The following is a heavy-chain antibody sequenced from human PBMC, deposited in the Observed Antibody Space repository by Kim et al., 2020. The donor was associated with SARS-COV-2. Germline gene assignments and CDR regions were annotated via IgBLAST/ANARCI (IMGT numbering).Heavy chain of an antibody. V-gene: IGHV4-59*08. CDR2: IHDNGRT. Sequence: SETLSLTCPVSGGSINSYYWSWIRQPPGKGLEWIGYIHDNGRTNYNPSLKSRVTISADTSKNHFSLKLTSVTAADTAVYYCARLAKGYFNAFDFWGPGTMVTVPS. CDR3: ARLAKGYFNAFDF. D-gene: IGHD1-26*01. CDR1: GGSINSYY. J-gene: IGHJ3*01.